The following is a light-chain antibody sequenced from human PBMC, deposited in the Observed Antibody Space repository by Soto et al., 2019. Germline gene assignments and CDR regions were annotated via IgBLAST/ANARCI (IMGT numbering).Light chain of an antibody. CDR3: QQCNSWPLT. CDR1: QSVFSN. Sequence: EIVMTQSPVTLSVSPGERVTLSCRASQSVFSNLAWYQQRPGQAPRLLIYGASNRATGIPARFSGSGSGTEFTLTISSLQSEDFAVYYCQQCNSWPLTFGQGTKVEIK. V-gene: IGKV3-15*01. J-gene: IGKJ1*01. CDR2: GAS.